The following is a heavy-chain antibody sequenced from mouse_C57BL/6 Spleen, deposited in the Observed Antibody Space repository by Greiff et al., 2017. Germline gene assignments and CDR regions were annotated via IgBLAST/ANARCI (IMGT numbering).Heavy chain of an antibody. D-gene: IGHD2-2*01. J-gene: IGHJ1*03. Sequence: QVQLKESGAELVKPGASVKISCKASGYAFSSYWMNWVKQRPGKGLEWIGQISPGDGDTNYNGKFKGKATLPAAISSSTAYMKLSSLTSEDSAVYFCARRGVLSGYPWNFDVWGTGTTVTVSS. CDR1: GYAFSSYW. CDR3: ARRGVLSGYPWNFDV. CDR2: ISPGDGDT. V-gene: IGHV1-80*01.